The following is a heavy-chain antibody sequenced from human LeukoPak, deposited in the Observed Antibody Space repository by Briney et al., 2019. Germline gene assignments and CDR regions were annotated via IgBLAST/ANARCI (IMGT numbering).Heavy chain of an antibody. V-gene: IGHV3-7*01. D-gene: IGHD5-12*01. Sequence: GGSLRLSCAASGFTFSDYWMSWVRQAPGQGLEWVANIKHDGSENYYVDSVKGRFTISRDNARNSLYLQMNSLRAEDTAVYYCARDRYSGFETHFDYWGQGTLVTVSP. CDR1: GFTFSDYW. CDR2: IKHDGSEN. CDR3: ARDRYSGFETHFDY. J-gene: IGHJ4*02.